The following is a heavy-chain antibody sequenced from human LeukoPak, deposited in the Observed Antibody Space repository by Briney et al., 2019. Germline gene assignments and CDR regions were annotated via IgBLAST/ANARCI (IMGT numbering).Heavy chain of an antibody. Sequence: SVKVSCKASGGTFSSYAISWVRQAPGQGLEWMGGIIPIFGTANYAQKFQGRVTITTDESTSTAYMELSSLRSEDTAVYYCARVIPPGSLEWLLGWFDPWGQGTLVTVSS. V-gene: IGHV1-69*05. J-gene: IGHJ5*02. CDR2: IIPIFGTA. CDR3: ARVIPPGSLEWLLGWFDP. CDR1: GGTFSSYA. D-gene: IGHD3-3*01.